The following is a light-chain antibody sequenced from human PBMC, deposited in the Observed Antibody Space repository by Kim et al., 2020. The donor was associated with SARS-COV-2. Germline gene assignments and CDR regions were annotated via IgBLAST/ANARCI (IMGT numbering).Light chain of an antibody. CDR2: QHT. V-gene: IGLV3-1*01. CDR1: KLGDKY. CDR3: QAWDSSTAV. J-gene: IGLJ3*02. Sequence: SVSQRQTASITCSGSKLGDKYAFWYQKKPGQSPVLVIYQHTKRPSGISQRFSGSSSGNTATLTISRAQTMDEADYYCQAWDSSTAVFGGGTQLTV.